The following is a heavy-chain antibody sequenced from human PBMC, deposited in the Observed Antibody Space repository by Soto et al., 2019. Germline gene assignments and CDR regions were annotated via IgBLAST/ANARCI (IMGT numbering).Heavy chain of an antibody. CDR3: ARAYGGNSVHYYYGMDV. CDR2: ISYDGSNK. V-gene: IGHV3-30-3*01. J-gene: IGHJ6*02. D-gene: IGHD4-17*01. Sequence: GGSLRLSCAASGFTFSSYAMHWFRQAPGKGLEWVAVISYDGSNKYYADSVKGRFTISRDNSKNTLYLQMNSLRAEDTAVYYCARAYGGNSVHYYYGMDVWGQGTTVTVSS. CDR1: GFTFSSYA.